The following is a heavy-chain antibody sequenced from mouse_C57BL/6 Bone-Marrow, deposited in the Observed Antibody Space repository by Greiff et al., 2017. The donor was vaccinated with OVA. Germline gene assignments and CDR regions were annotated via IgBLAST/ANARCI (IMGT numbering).Heavy chain of an antibody. CDR2: IYPRSGNT. CDR3: ARKGDYYGREGFAY. J-gene: IGHJ3*01. CDR1: GYTFTSYG. V-gene: IGHV1-81*01. D-gene: IGHD1-1*01. Sequence: QVQLQQSGAELARPGASVKLSCKASGYTFTSYGISWVKQRTGQGLEWIGEIYPRSGNTYYNETFKGKATLTADNSSRTAYMELRSLTSEDSAVYVCARKGDYYGREGFAYWGQGTLVTVSA.